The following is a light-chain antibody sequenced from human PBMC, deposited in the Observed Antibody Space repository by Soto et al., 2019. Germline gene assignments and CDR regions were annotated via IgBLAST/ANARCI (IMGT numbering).Light chain of an antibody. J-gene: IGKJ1*01. CDR3: QYYNHWWT. CDR2: DAS. V-gene: IGKV3-20*01. Sequence: EIVLTQSPGTLSLSPGERATLSCRASQSVSSSYLAWYQQKPGQAPRLLIYDASNRATGIPARFSGSGSGTDFTLTISSLQSEDFAVYFCQYYNHWWTFGQGTKVDIK. CDR1: QSVSSSY.